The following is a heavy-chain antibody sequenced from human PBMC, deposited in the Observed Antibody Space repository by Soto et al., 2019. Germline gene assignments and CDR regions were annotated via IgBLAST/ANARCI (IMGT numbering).Heavy chain of an antibody. J-gene: IGHJ5*02. Sequence: QVQLVQSGAEVKKPGASVRVSCTTSGYSLTGYYLHWVRQAPGQGLEWMGRINHKSGDTDYAQKFQGWVTMTTDTSINTAYMDLTRLTSNDTAIYYCARGGTIRQTTFGLVIVGRFDPWGQGTLVTVSS. CDR3: ARGGTIRQTTFGLVIVGRFDP. D-gene: IGHD3-3*01. V-gene: IGHV1-2*04. CDR1: GYSLTGYY. CDR2: INHKSGDT.